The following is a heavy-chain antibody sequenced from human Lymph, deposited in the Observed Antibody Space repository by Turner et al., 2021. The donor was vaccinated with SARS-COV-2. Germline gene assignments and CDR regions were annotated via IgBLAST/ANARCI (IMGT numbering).Heavy chain of an antibody. CDR1: GGTFSSYA. D-gene: IGHD2-2*01. J-gene: IGHJ5*02. CDR3: ARDSPYCSSTSCYDP. Sequence: QVQLVQSGAEVKKPGSSVKVSCKAAGGTFSSYAITWVRQAPGQGLEWMGGIIPILAIANYAQKFQGRVTITADKATSTAYMELSSLRSEDTDVYYCARDSPYCSSTSCYDPWGQGTLVTVSS. V-gene: IGHV1-69*10. CDR2: IIPILAIA.